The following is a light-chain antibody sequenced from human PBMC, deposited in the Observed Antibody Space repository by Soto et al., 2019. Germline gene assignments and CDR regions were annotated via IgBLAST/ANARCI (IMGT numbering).Light chain of an antibody. CDR1: QDISNN. V-gene: IGKV1-33*01. CDR2: DAS. Sequence: DILMTQSPSSLSASVGDRVTITCQASQDISNNVNWYQQKAGKAPKLLIYDASNLETGVPLRFCGSGTGTDVTFTISSLQPEDIATYVCQQYDNLPPLTFGGGTKVQIK. J-gene: IGKJ4*01. CDR3: QQYDNLPPLT.